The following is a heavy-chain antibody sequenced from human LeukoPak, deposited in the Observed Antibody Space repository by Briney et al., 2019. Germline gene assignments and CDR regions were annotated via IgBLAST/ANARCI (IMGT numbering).Heavy chain of an antibody. D-gene: IGHD6-19*01. Sequence: GGSLRLSCAASGFTFSRYWMSWVRQAPGKGLEWVANIKQDGSVKNYVDSVKGRFTISRDNAKNSLYLQMNSLRVEDTAVYYCARRSSGWYYCWFDPWGQGTLVTVSS. J-gene: IGHJ5*02. CDR2: IKQDGSVK. V-gene: IGHV3-7*01. CDR1: GFTFSRYW. CDR3: ARRSSGWYYCWFDP.